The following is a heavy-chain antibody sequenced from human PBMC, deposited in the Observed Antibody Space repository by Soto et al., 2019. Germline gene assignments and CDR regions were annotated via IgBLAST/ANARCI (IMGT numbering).Heavy chain of an antibody. Sequence: EVQLLESGGGLVQPGGSLRLSCAASGLAFSSHWMHWVRQAPGKGLVWVSRINSDGSTTTYADSVKGRFTISRDNRKNTLYLQMNSLTAAGTAVYYCASGLVEYSSSWYDYWGQGTLVTVSS. J-gene: IGHJ4*02. D-gene: IGHD6-13*01. CDR1: GLAFSSHW. V-gene: IGHV3-74*01. CDR3: ASGLVEYSSSWYDY. CDR2: INSDGSTT.